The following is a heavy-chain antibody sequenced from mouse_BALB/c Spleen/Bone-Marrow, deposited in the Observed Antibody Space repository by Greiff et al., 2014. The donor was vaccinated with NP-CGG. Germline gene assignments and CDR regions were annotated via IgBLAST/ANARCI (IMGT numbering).Heavy chain of an antibody. D-gene: IGHD1-1*01. CDR1: GYSFTGYF. J-gene: IGHJ1*01. V-gene: IGHV1-20*02. CDR2: INPYNGDT. Sequence: EVQLQQSGPELVKPGASMKISCKASGYSFTGYFMNWVMQSHGKSLEWIGRINPYNGDTFYNQKFKGKATLTVDKSSSTAHMERRSLASEDSAVYYCTRVTTDWYFDVWGAGTTVTVSS. CDR3: TRVTTDWYFDV.